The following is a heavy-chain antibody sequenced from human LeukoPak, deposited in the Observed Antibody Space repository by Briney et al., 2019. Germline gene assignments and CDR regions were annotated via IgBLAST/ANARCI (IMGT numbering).Heavy chain of an antibody. V-gene: IGHV4-4*07. J-gene: IGHJ6*02. CDR1: GGSISSYY. CDR3: ARALYYDFSRLGGYYYGMDV. Sequence: PSETLSLTCTVSGGSISSYYWSWIRQPAGKGLEWIGRIYTSGSTNYNPSLKSRVTMSVGTSKNQFSLKLSSVTAADTAVYYCARALYYDFSRLGGYYYGMDVWGQGTTVTVSS. CDR2: IYTSGST. D-gene: IGHD3-3*01.